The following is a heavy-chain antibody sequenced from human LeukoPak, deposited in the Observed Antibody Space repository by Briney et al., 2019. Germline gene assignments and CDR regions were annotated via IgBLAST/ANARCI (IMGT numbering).Heavy chain of an antibody. CDR1: GFTFNIAW. J-gene: IGHJ4*02. Sequence: KPGGSLRLSCAASGFTFNIAWMTWVRQAPGKGLEWVGRIKSKTDGGTAEYAAPVKGRFIISRDDSKNTLYLQMNSLETEDTAVYYCTTDSPIVVVTAIQPWGQGTLVTVSS. CDR3: TTDSPIVVVTAIQP. D-gene: IGHD2-21*02. CDR2: IKSKTDGGTA. V-gene: IGHV3-15*01.